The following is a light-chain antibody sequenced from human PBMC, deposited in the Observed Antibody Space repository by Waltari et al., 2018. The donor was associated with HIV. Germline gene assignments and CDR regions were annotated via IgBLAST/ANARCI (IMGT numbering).Light chain of an antibody. Sequence: NFMLTQPHSVSESPGKTVTISCTRSSGSIASNYVQWYQQRPGRSPTTVIYEDNQRPSGVPDRFSGSIDSSSNSASLTGSGLKTEDEADYYCQSYYSSNQVFGGGTKLTVL. CDR1: SGSIASNY. CDR3: QSYYSSNQV. CDR2: EDN. J-gene: IGLJ2*01. V-gene: IGLV6-57*01.